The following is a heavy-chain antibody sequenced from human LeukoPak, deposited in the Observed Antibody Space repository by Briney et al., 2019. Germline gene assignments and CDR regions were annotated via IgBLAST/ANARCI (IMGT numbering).Heavy chain of an antibody. J-gene: IGHJ4*02. V-gene: IGHV1-18*04. CDR3: ARVKVGATTGFDY. CDR1: GYTFTGYY. Sequence: ASVKVSCKASGYTFTGYYMHWVRQAPGQGLEWMGWISAYNGNTNYAQKLQGRVTMTTDTSTSTAYMELRSLRSDDTAVYYCARVKVGATTGFDYWGQGTLVTVSS. CDR2: ISAYNGNT. D-gene: IGHD1-26*01.